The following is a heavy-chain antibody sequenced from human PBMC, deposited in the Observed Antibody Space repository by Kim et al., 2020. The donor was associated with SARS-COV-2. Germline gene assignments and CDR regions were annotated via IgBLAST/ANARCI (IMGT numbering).Heavy chain of an antibody. D-gene: IGHD3-10*01. CDR1: GFTFSSYA. V-gene: IGHV3-23*05. CDR3: AKFASHYHAHWLDF. J-gene: IGHJ5*01. Sequence: GGSLRLSCAASGFTFSSYAMSWVRQAPGKGLEWVSGINKSGTTTHYADSVKGRFTISRDNSRNTLFLPMNSLRAEDKAIYHCAKFASHYHAHWLDFWGQG. CDR2: INKSGTTT.